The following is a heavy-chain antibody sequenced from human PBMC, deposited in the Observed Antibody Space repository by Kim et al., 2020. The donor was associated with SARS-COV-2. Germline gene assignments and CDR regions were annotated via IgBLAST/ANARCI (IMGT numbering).Heavy chain of an antibody. J-gene: IGHJ3*02. V-gene: IGHV3-53*01. CDR3: ARDLYYYDSSGWHAFDI. D-gene: IGHD3-22*01. Sequence: VKGRFTISRDNSKNTLYLQMTSQRAEDTAVYYCARDLYYYDSSGWHAFDIWGQGTMVTVSS.